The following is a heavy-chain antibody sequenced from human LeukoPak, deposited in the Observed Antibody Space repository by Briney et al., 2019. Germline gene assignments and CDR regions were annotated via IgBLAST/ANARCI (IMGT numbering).Heavy chain of an antibody. CDR2: ISNSGSSK. J-gene: IGHJ4*02. CDR3: ARARRPGDLIY. CDR1: GFTFRICE. V-gene: IGHV3-48*03. D-gene: IGHD7-27*01. Sequence: GGSLSLSCAVSGFTFRICESNCVRQAPGKGLEWLSYISNSGSSKYYADSVRGRFTISRDNAKNSLYLQMNSLRAEDTAVYYCARARRPGDLIYWGQGTLVTVSS.